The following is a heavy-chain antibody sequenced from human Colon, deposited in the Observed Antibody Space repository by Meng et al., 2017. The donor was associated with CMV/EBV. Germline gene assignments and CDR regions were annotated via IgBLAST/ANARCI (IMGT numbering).Heavy chain of an antibody. CDR3: AKGGQIWTYEY. CDR1: GFTVSRDY. Sequence: GGSLRLSCAASGFTVSRDYMTWVRQAPGKGLEWVSVIYSGGSEYYADSVRGRFTISRDPSKNTLCLQMHSLRVEDTAVYYCAKGGQIWTYEYWGQGTLVTVSS. J-gene: IGHJ4*02. V-gene: IGHV3-53*01. CDR2: IYSGGSE. D-gene: IGHD2/OR15-2a*01.